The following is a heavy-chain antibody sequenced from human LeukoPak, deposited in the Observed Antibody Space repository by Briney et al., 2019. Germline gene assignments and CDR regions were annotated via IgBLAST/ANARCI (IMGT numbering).Heavy chain of an antibody. CDR2: INPNSGGT. CDR1: GYTFTGYY. J-gene: IGHJ5*02. V-gene: IGHV1-2*06. CDR3: AREGDNYDFWSGSSMNWFDP. D-gene: IGHD3-3*01. Sequence: ASVKVSCKASGYTFTGYYMHWVRQAPGQGPEWMGRINPNSGGTNYAQKFQGRVTMTRDTSISTAYMELSRLRSDDTAVYYCAREGDNYDFWSGSSMNWFDPWGQGTLVTVSS.